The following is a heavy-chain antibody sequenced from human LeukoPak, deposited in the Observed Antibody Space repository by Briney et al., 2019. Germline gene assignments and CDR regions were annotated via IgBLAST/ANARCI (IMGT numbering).Heavy chain of an antibody. D-gene: IGHD3-10*01. CDR3: ARVRGGNYYFDY. V-gene: IGHV4-30-4*08. Sequence: TLTLASTLSGGSIGRGDCYWRWIRQPPGKGLEWIGYIYYSGSTYYNPSLKSRVTISVDTSKNQFSLKLSSVTAADTAVYYCARVRGGNYYFDYWGQGTLVTVSS. CDR1: GGSIGRGDCY. CDR2: IYYSGST. J-gene: IGHJ4*02.